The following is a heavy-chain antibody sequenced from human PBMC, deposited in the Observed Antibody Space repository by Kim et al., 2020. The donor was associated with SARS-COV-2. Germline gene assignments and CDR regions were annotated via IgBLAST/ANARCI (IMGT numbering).Heavy chain of an antibody. V-gene: IGHV3-64D*09. J-gene: IGHJ3*02. Sequence: DSVKGRFTISRDNSKNTLYLQMSSLRAEDTAVYYCVKVSGQQLVLDAFDIWGQGTMVTVSS. CDR3: VKVSGQQLVLDAFDI. D-gene: IGHD6-13*01.